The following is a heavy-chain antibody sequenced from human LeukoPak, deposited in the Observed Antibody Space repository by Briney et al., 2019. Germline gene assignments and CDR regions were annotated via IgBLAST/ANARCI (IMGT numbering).Heavy chain of an antibody. V-gene: IGHV1-8*01. D-gene: IGHD5-12*01. CDR1: GHTFTSYD. J-gene: IGHJ4*02. CDR2: MNPNSGNT. Sequence: GASEKVSCKASGHTFTSYDINWVRQATGQGLEWMGWMNPNSGNTGYAQKFQGRVTMTRNTSISTAYMELSSLRSEDTAVYYCAIRPATIQPDHWGQGTLVTVSS. CDR3: AIRPATIQPDH.